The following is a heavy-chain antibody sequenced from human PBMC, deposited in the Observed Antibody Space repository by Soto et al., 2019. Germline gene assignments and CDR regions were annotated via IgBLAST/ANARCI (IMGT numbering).Heavy chain of an antibody. J-gene: IGHJ4*02. CDR2: ISYDGSNK. D-gene: IGHD3-22*01. V-gene: IGHV3-30-3*01. CDR1: GFTFSSYA. CDR3: ARERLDYYDSSGYYYANDY. Sequence: GGSLRLSCAASGFTFSSYAMHWVRQAPGKGLEWVAVISYDGSNKYYADSVKGRFTISRDNSKNTLYLQMNSLRAEDTAVYYCARERLDYYDSSGYYYANDYWGQGTLVTVSS.